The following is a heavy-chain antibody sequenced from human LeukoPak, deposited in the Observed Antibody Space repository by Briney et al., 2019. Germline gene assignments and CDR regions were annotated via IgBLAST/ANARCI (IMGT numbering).Heavy chain of an antibody. Sequence: SVKVSCKASGYTFTGYYMHWVRQAPGQGLEWMGGIIPIFGTANYAQKFQGRVTITADESTSTAYMELSSLRSEDTAVYYCARPNYYDSSGYHNWFDPWGQGTLVTVSS. CDR1: GYTFTGYY. D-gene: IGHD3-22*01. CDR3: ARPNYYDSSGYHNWFDP. J-gene: IGHJ5*02. CDR2: IIPIFGTA. V-gene: IGHV1-69*13.